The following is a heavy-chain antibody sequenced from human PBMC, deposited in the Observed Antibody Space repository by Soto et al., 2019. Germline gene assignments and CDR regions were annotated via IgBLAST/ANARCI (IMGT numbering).Heavy chain of an antibody. Sequence: ASVKVSCKASGYTFTSYGISWVRQAPGQGLEWMGWISAYNGNTNYAQKLQGRVTMTTDTSTSTAYMELRSLRSDDTAVCYCARDRIAVAGTYYYYYYGMDVWGQGTTVTVSS. CDR3: ARDRIAVAGTYYYYYYGMDV. V-gene: IGHV1-18*04. J-gene: IGHJ6*02. D-gene: IGHD6-19*01. CDR1: GYTFTSYG. CDR2: ISAYNGNT.